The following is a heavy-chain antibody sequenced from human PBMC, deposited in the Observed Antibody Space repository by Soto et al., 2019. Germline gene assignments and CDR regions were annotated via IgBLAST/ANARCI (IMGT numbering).Heavy chain of an antibody. CDR3: TRDKSAGHDAFDI. CDR1: GFTFSNYG. J-gene: IGHJ3*02. Sequence: QVQLVESGGGVVQPGRSLRLSCAASGFTFSNYGMHWVRQAPGKGLEWVAVIWYDGSNKYYADSVKGRFTISRDNSKNKLYLQMNSLRAEDTAVYYCTRDKSAGHDAFDIWGQGTMVTVSS. V-gene: IGHV3-33*01. CDR2: IWYDGSNK. D-gene: IGHD6-13*01.